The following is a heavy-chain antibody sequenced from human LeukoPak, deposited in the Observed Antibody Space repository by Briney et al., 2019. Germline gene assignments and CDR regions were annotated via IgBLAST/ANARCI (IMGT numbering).Heavy chain of an antibody. D-gene: IGHD2-21*01. CDR3: AKDGEGVWPTSDY. Sequence: GGSLRLSCAASGFTFSSYSMNWVRQAPGKGLEWVSAISGSGGSTYYADSVKGRFTISRDNSKNTLYLQMNSLRAEDTAVYYCAKDGEGVWPTSDYWGQGTLVTVSS. V-gene: IGHV3-23*01. J-gene: IGHJ4*02. CDR2: ISGSGGST. CDR1: GFTFSSYS.